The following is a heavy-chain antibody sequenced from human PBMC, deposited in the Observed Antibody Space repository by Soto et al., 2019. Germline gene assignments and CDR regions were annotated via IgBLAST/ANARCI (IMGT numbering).Heavy chain of an antibody. J-gene: IGHJ4*02. CDR3: ARRSGWYAIDQ. CDR1: SASIISEQR. Sequence: QMQLQESGPGLVKPSETLSLTCAVSSASIISEQRWSWVRQPPGKGLEWIGEIHHSGSTNNNPSLRSRVPMSVDKSKNQFSLNLNSVTAADTAVYYGARRSGWYAIDQWGQGTLVIVSS. V-gene: IGHV4-4*02. CDR2: IHHSGST. D-gene: IGHD6-19*01.